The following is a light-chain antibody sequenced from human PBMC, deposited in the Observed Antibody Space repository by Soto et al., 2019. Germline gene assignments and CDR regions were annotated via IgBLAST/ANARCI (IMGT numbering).Light chain of an antibody. CDR3: QQYNKWPPVT. CDR2: GAS. CDR1: QVVGSN. J-gene: IGKJ2*01. Sequence: EIVLTQSPATLSVSPGERATLSCRASQVVGSNLAWYQQKSGQAPRLLIYGASARATGIPARFSGSGSGTEFTLTFSSLQSEDFAVYYCQQYNKWPPVTFGQGTKLEIK. V-gene: IGKV3-15*01.